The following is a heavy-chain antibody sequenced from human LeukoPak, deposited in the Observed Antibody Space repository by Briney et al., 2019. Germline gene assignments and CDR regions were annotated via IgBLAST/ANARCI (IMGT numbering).Heavy chain of an antibody. CDR1: GGSFRGYY. Sequence: PSETLSLTCAVYGGSFRGYYWTWIRQPPGKGLEWIGEINHSGSTHYNPSLKSRVTISVDTSKNQFSLKLTSVTAADTAVYYCARSRVVVTAIFDYWGQGTLVTVSS. CDR2: INHSGST. CDR3: ARSRVVVTAIFDY. V-gene: IGHV4-34*01. D-gene: IGHD2-21*02. J-gene: IGHJ4*02.